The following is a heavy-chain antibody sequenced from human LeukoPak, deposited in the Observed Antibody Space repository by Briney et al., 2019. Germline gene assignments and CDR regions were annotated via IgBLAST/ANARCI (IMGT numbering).Heavy chain of an antibody. CDR2: ISSSSSYI. CDR1: GFTFSSYS. CDR3: AITPVVPAAMVDY. D-gene: IGHD2-2*01. J-gene: IGHJ4*02. V-gene: IGHV3-21*01. Sequence: PGGSLRLSCAASGFTFSSYSMNWVHQAPGKGLEWVSSISSSSSYIYYADSVKGRFTISRDNAKNSLYLQMNSLRAEDTAVYYCAITPVVPAAMVDYWGQGTLVTVSS.